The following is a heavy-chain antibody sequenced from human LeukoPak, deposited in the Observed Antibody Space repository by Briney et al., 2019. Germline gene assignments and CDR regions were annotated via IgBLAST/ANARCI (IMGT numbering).Heavy chain of an antibody. CDR3: AKAPTAYYDTSGYGRYNWFDP. CDR1: GFTFSTYA. J-gene: IGHJ5*02. D-gene: IGHD3-22*01. CDR2: ISGSGGST. V-gene: IGHV3-23*01. Sequence: GGSLRLSCAASGFTFSTYAISWVRQAPGKGLEWVSGISGSGGSTYYADSVKGRFTISRDNSKNTVYVQMNSLRAEDTDVYYSAKAPTAYYDTSGYGRYNWFDPWGQGTLVTVSS.